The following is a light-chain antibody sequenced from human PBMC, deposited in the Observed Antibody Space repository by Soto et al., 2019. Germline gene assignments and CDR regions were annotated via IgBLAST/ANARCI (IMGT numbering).Light chain of an antibody. V-gene: IGLV1-36*01. J-gene: IGLJ1*01. Sequence: QSVLTQQPSVSEAPRQRVTISCSGSSSNIGNNAVNWYQQLPGKAPKLLMFYDNLLPSGVSDRCSGSKSGTSASLAISGLQSEDEADYYCAAWDDSLNGYVFGTGIK. CDR2: YDN. CDR1: SSNIGNNA. CDR3: AAWDDSLNGYV.